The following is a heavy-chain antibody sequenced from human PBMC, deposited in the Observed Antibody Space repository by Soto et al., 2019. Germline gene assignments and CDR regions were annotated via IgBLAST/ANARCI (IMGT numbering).Heavy chain of an antibody. J-gene: IGHJ4*02. V-gene: IGHV4-30-4*01. Sequence: QVLLQESGPGLVKPSQTLSLTCTVSGDSFSSADYNWSWIRQPPGKGLECMGYIYYSGYTYNNPSLKSRLTMSVDTSKNQFFLKLSSVTAADTAVYYCARRSDYVAFDYWGQGTLVTVS. D-gene: IGHD4-17*01. CDR3: ARRSDYVAFDY. CDR1: GDSFSSADYN. CDR2: IYYSGYT.